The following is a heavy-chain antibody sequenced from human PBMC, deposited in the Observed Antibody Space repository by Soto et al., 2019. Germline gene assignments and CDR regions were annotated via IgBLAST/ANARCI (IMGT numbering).Heavy chain of an antibody. Sequence: KPSETLSLTCTVSGGSISSGDYYWSWIRQPLGKGLEWIGYIYYSGSTYYNPSLKSRVTISVDTSKNQFSLKLSSVTAADTAVYYCARDSGLNGMDVWGQGTTVTVSS. V-gene: IGHV4-30-4*01. CDR3: ARDSGLNGMDV. J-gene: IGHJ6*02. D-gene: IGHD3-10*01. CDR2: IYYSGST. CDR1: GGSISSGDYY.